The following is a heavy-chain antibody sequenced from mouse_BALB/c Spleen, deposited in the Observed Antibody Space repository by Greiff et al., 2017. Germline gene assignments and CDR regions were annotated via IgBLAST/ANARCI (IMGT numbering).Heavy chain of an antibody. Sequence: EVMLVESGGGLVKPGGSLKLSCAASGFAFSSYDMSWVRQTPEKRLEWVAYISSGGGSTYYPDTVKGRFTISRDNAKNTLYLQMSSLKSEDTAMYYCARWRYLYAMDYWGQGTSVTVSS. V-gene: IGHV5-12-1*01. J-gene: IGHJ4*01. CDR1: GFAFSSYD. CDR3: ARWRYLYAMDY. CDR2: ISSGGGST. D-gene: IGHD2-14*01.